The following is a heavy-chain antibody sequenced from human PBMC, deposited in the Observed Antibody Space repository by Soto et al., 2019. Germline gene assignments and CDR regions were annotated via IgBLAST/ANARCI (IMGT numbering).Heavy chain of an antibody. D-gene: IGHD4-17*01. CDR1: GFTFGDCA. Sequence: RSLIPFSISSGFTFGDCATRCFPQAPGKDRQTVGFIRSKAKGGTTEYAAAVKGRFTIPRDDSKSIAYLQMNSLRTEDTAVYYWTSDRLRTDYWSQGTL. CDR3: TSDRLRTDY. V-gene: IGHV3-49*03. J-gene: IGHJ4*02. CDR2: IRSKAKGGTT.